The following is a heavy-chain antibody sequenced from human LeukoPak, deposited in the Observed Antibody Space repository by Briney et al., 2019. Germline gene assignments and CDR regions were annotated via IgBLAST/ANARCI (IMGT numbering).Heavy chain of an antibody. V-gene: IGHV3-23*01. CDR2: ISGSGGST. D-gene: IGHD3-10*01. J-gene: IGHJ4*02. Sequence: SGGSLRLSCAASGFTFSSYAMSWVRQAPGKGLEWVSAISGSGGSTYYADSVKGRFTISRDNSKNTLYLQMNSLRAEDTAVYYCAEDTAYYYGSGSSYFDYWGQGTLVTVSS. CDR3: AEDTAYYYGSGSSYFDY. CDR1: GFTFSSYA.